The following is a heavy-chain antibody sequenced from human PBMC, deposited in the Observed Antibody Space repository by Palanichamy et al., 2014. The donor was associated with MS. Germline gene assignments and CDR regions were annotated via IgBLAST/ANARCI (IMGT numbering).Heavy chain of an antibody. J-gene: IGHJ6*02. CDR3: ARDLSLMVRGVNVYGMDV. V-gene: IGHV3-33*01. CDR1: GFTFSNYG. Sequence: QVQLVESGGGVVQPGRSLRLSCAASGFTFSNYGMHWVRQAPGKGLEWVAVIWYDGSNKYYADSVKGRFAISRDNSKNTLYLQMNSLRAEDTAVYYCARDLSLMVRGVNVYGMDVWGQGTTVTVSS. D-gene: IGHD3-10*01. CDR2: IWYDGSNK.